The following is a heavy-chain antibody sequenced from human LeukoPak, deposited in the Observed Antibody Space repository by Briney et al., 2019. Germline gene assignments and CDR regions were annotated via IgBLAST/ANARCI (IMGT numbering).Heavy chain of an antibody. Sequence: GESLKISCKGSGYSFTSYWIGWVRQMPGKGLEWMGIIYPGDSDTRYSPSFQGQVTISADKSISTAYLQWSSLKASDTAVYYCARLPAAYPAHNWFDPWGQGTLVTVSS. CDR1: GYSFTSYW. CDR3: ARLPAAYPAHNWFDP. J-gene: IGHJ5*02. D-gene: IGHD2-2*01. V-gene: IGHV5-51*01. CDR2: IYPGDSDT.